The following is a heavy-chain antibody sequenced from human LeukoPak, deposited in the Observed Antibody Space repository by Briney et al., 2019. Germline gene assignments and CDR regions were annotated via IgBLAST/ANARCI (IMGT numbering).Heavy chain of an antibody. D-gene: IGHD6-13*01. J-gene: IGHJ4*02. CDR1: GINFRSSG. CDR2: IQNDGSDK. V-gene: IGHV3-30*02. CDR3: AREGGRAVPGRFDQ. Sequence: SGGSLRLSCAASGINFRSSGMHWVRQAPGKGLEWVTFIQNDGSDKYYAASVKGRFTISRDNSKNTVYLHMASLRADDTALYHCAREGGRAVPGRFDQWGQGTLVTVSS.